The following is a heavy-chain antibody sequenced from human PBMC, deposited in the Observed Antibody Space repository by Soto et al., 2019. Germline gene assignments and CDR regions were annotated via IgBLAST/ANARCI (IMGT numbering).Heavy chain of an antibody. CDR1: GYTFASYG. V-gene: IGHV1-18*04. J-gene: IGHJ4*02. D-gene: IGHD2-15*01. Sequence: QVQLVQSGAEMKKPGASVKVSCKASGYTFASYGISWVRQAPGQGLEWMGWNSGYNGNTNYAQRLQGRVTMTTDTSTSTAYMELRSLRSDDTAVYYCARDCNGGNCYPFHWGQGTLVTVSS. CDR3: ARDCNGGNCYPFH. CDR2: NSGYNGNT.